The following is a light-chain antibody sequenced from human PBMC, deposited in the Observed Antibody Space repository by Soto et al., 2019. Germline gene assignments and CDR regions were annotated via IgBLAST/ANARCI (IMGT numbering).Light chain of an antibody. CDR1: SSDVGGYNY. V-gene: IGLV2-14*01. CDR3: SSYTSYNTVV. J-gene: IGLJ2*01. Sequence: QSVLTQPASVSGSPGQSITISCTGTSSDVGGYNYVSWYQQHPGKAPKLMIFEVSNRPSGVSNRFSGSKSGNTASLTISGLQAEDEGDYYCSSYTSYNTVVFGGGTKLTVL. CDR2: EVS.